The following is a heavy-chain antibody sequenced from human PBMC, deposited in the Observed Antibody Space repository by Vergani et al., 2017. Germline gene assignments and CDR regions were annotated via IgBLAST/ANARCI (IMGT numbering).Heavy chain of an antibody. CDR1: GASIRSSNYY. CDR2: IYYSGST. V-gene: IGHV4-39*01. D-gene: IGHD6-19*01. Sequence: QLQLQESGPGLVKPSATLSLTCSVSGASIRSSNYYWGWIRQPPGKGLEWIASIYYSGSTYYNPSLKSRVPISVDTSKNQFSLKLSSVTAADTAVYFCARHSTVEWLVKLGWFDPWGQGILVTVSS. CDR3: ARHSTVEWLVKLGWFDP. J-gene: IGHJ5*02.